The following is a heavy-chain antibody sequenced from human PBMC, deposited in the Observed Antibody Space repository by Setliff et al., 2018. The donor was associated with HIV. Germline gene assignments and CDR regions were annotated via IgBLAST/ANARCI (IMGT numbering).Heavy chain of an antibody. CDR1: GISFGDYA. CDR3: ARARTGVTMVRGAMSF. V-gene: IGHV3-30*04. D-gene: IGHD3-10*01. J-gene: IGHJ4*02. Sequence: GGSLRLSCTASGISFGDYAMSWVRQAPGKGLEWVSVISYDGSSESYADSVKGRFTISRDNSKNTLYLQMNSLGPEDTAVYYCARARTGVTMVRGAMSFWGQGTLVTVSS. CDR2: ISYDGSSE.